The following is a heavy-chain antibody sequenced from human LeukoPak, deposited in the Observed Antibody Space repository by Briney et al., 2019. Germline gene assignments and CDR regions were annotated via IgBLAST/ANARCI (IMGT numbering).Heavy chain of an antibody. CDR2: ISGSGGST. D-gene: IGHD1-26*01. Sequence: GGSLRLSCAASGFTFISYAMTWVRQAPGKGLEWVSAISGSGGSTYYADSVKGRFTISRDNSKNTLYLQMNSLRGEDTAVYYCAKDGDTMSGTYYYDMDVWGKGTTVTIS. CDR3: AKDGDTMSGTYYYDMDV. V-gene: IGHV3-23*01. CDR1: GFTFISYA. J-gene: IGHJ6*03.